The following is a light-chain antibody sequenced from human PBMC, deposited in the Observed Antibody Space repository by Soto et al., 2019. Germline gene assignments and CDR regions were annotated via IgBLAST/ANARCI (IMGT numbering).Light chain of an antibody. V-gene: IGLV4-69*01. Sequence: QLVLTQSPSASASLGASVKLTCTLSSGHNSYAIAWHQQQPEKGPRYLMKLNSDGSHSKGDGIPDRFSGSSSGTERYLTITSRQSEDEADYYCQTWGTGIRVFGGGTKLTVL. J-gene: IGLJ3*02. CDR3: QTWGTGIRV. CDR2: LNSDGSH. CDR1: SGHNSYA.